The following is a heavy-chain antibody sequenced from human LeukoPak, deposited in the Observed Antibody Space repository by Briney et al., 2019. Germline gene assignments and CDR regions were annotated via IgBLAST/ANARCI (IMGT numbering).Heavy chain of an antibody. V-gene: IGHV1-18*01. D-gene: IGHD2-2*02. CDR2: ISTYNGDT. J-gene: IGHJ4*02. CDR3: ARAGGVVVPAAISY. CDR1: GYTFTTYG. Sequence: ASVKVSCKASGYTFTTYGISWVRQAPGQGPEWMGWISTYNGDTNYVQKLQGRVTMTTDTSTSTAYMELRSLRSDDTAVYYCARAGGVVVPAAISYWGQGTLVTVSS.